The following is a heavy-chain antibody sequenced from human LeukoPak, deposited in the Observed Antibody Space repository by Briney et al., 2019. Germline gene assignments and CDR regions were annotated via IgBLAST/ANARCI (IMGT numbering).Heavy chain of an antibody. CDR2: ISSNGSPI. J-gene: IGHJ4*02. V-gene: IGHV3-48*03. CDR3: ARDGGSGILD. Sequence: GGSLRLSCAASGFTFSSYEMNWVHQAPGKGLEWVSYISSNGSPIFYADSVKGRFTISRDNAKNSLSLLMNSLRAEDTAVYYCARDGGSGILDWGQGTLVTVSS. D-gene: IGHD3-10*01. CDR1: GFTFSSYE.